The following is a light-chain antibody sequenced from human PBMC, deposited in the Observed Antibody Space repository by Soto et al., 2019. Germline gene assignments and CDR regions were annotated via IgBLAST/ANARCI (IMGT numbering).Light chain of an antibody. V-gene: IGLV1-40*01. CDR1: STNIGADYD. CDR2: GNR. J-gene: IGLJ3*02. CDR3: RSYDVSLHWV. Sequence: QSVLTQPASVSGAPGQTVTISCTGSSTNIGADYDVHWFQQLPGAAPKLLIYGNRNRPSGVPDRFSGSKSGASASLAITGLQAEDDADYYCRSYDVSLHWVFGGGTKLTVL.